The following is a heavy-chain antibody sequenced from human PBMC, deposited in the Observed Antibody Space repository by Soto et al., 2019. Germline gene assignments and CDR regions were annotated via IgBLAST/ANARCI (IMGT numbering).Heavy chain of an antibody. CDR2: VEHNGVT. V-gene: IGHV4-34*01. J-gene: IGHJ4*02. CDR3: ARLTVAKVRTGPDY. CDR1: GGSFTGYF. Sequence: QVQLHQWGAGLVKPSDTLSLSCTVDGGSFTGYFWTWIRQPPGKGLEWIGEVEHNGVTNYNPSLKSRVTISLDTSKKQFSLRLTSVTAADTSIYFCARLTVAKVRTGPDYWGQGALVTVSS. D-gene: IGHD4-17*01.